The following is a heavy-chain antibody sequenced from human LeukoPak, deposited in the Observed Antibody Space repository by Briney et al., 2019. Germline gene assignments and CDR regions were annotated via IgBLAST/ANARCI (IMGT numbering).Heavy chain of an antibody. CDR2: IYPVDSDT. Sequence: GESLKISCNVSGYSFTSYCIGWVRQKPVKGLEWMGIIYPVDSDTRYTPSLQGQVIISVDKSISTAYLQWSSLKASDTAMYYCARSSHYYYGSGPLHAYYFDYWGQGTLVTVSS. CDR3: ARSSHYYYGSGPLHAYYFDY. CDR1: GYSFTSYC. J-gene: IGHJ4*02. D-gene: IGHD3-10*01. V-gene: IGHV5-51*01.